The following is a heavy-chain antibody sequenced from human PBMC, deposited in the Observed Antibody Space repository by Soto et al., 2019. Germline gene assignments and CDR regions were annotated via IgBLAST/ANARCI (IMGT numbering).Heavy chain of an antibody. CDR1: GFTFSSYG. Sequence: QAQLVESGGGVVQPGRSLRLSCAASGFTFSSYGMHWVRQAPGKGLEWVAVISYDGSNKYYADSVKGRFTISRDNSKNTLYLQMNSLRAEDTAVYYCAKDGMVRGVIGYWGQGTLVTVSS. CDR3: AKDGMVRGVIGY. J-gene: IGHJ4*02. V-gene: IGHV3-30*18. D-gene: IGHD3-10*01. CDR2: ISYDGSNK.